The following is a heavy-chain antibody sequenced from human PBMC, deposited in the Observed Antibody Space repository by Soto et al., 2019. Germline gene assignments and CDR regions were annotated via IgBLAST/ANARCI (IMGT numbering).Heavy chain of an antibody. J-gene: IGHJ3*02. V-gene: IGHV1-69*06. Sequence: GASVKVSCKASGGTFSSYAISWVRQAPGQGLEWMGGIIPIFGTANYAQKFQGRVTITADKSTSTAYMELSSLRSEDTAVYYCARDFGDSYYDSSGTDDAFDIWGQGTMVTVSS. CDR3: ARDFGDSYYDSSGTDDAFDI. D-gene: IGHD3-22*01. CDR1: GGTFSSYA. CDR2: IIPIFGTA.